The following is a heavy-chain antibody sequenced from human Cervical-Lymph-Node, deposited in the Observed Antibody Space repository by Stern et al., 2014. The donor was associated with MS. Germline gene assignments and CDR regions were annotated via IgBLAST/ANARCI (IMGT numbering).Heavy chain of an antibody. D-gene: IGHD2-2*02. CDR1: GGTFTTRT. V-gene: IGHV1-69*06. Sequence: QVQLVQSGAEVKKPGSSVKVSCKASGGTFTTRTISWVREAPGQGLEWMGGISPTICPATYPKKFQGRVTVSADKATSTAYLELSSLRSEDTAVYYCGQDLGECSGDHCYKNYYYHGMDVWGQGTTVTVSS. CDR3: GQDLGECSGDHCYKNYYYHGMDV. CDR2: ISPTICPA. J-gene: IGHJ6*02.